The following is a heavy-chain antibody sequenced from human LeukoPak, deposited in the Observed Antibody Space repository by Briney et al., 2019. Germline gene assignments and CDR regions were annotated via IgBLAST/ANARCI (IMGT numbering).Heavy chain of an antibody. CDR2: IYPGDSDT. CDR1: GYSFTSYW. D-gene: IGHD3-3*01. CDR3: ARHRYYDFWSGSGASYNYGMDV. V-gene: IGHV5-51*01. Sequence: GESLKISCKGSGYSFTSYWIGWVRQMPGKGLEWMGIIYPGDSDTRYSPSFQGQVTISADKSISTAYLQWSSLKASDTAMYYCARHRYYDFWSGSGASYNYGMDVWGQGTTVTVSS. J-gene: IGHJ6*02.